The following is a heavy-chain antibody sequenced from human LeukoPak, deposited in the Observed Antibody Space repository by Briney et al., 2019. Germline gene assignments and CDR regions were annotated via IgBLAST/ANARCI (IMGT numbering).Heavy chain of an antibody. J-gene: IGHJ4*02. V-gene: IGHV3-48*04. CDR2: ISSSSSTI. CDR3: ASGYCSGGSCYYY. CDR1: GFTFSSYS. Sequence: GGSLRLSCAASGFTFSSYSMNWVRQAPGKGLEWVSYISSSSSTIYYADSVKGRFTISRDNAKNSLYLQMNSLRAEDTAVYYCASGYCSGGSCYYYWGQGTLVTVSS. D-gene: IGHD2-15*01.